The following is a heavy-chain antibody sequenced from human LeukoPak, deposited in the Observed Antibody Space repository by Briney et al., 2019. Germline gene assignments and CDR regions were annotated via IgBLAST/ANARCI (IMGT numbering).Heavy chain of an antibody. V-gene: IGHV4-59*12. D-gene: IGHD3-3*01. CDR1: GGPINEYY. J-gene: IGHJ5*02. CDR3: ARDRAGSSLRDPEWFDP. Sequence: SETLSLTCTVSGGPINEYYWSWIRQPPGKGLEWIGYILYSGSTTYNPSLKSRLTISVDTSKNQFSLKLSSVTAADTAVYYCARDRAGSSLRDPEWFDPWGQGTLVTVSS. CDR2: ILYSGST.